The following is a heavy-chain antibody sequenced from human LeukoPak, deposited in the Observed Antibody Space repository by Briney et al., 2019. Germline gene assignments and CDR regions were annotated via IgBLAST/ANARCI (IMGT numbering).Heavy chain of an antibody. CDR3: ARDSAGGPRYMDV. J-gene: IGHJ6*03. Sequence: GGSLRLSCAASGFTFSSYGMHWVRQAPGKGLEWVAVISYDGSNKYYADSVKGRFTISRDNSKNTLYLQMNSLRAEDTAVYYCARDSAGGPRYMDVWGKGTTVTVSS. V-gene: IGHV3-30*03. CDR2: ISYDGSNK. D-gene: IGHD3-16*01. CDR1: GFTFSSYG.